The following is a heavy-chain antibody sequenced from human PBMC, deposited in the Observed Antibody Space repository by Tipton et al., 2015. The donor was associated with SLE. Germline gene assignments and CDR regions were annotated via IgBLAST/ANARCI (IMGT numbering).Heavy chain of an antibody. J-gene: IGHJ3*02. CDR2: IYNSGSG. Sequence: TLSLTCTVSGGSISSHYWSWIRQPPGKGLEWIGYIYNSGSGNYNPSLKSRVTISVDTSKNQFSLKLSSVSAADTAVYYCARSDDYDSSGYYSYAFDSGGQGTMATVSS. D-gene: IGHD3-22*01. CDR3: ARSDDYDSSGYYSYAFDS. V-gene: IGHV4-59*11. CDR1: GGSISSHY.